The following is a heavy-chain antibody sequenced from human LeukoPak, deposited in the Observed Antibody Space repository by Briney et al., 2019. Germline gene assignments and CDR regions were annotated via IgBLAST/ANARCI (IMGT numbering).Heavy chain of an antibody. CDR3: ARVRDSSGWSEIDY. J-gene: IGHJ4*02. CDR1: AYTFISYG. V-gene: IGHV1-18*04. D-gene: IGHD6-19*01. CDR2: ISAYNGNT. Sequence: ASVKVSCKSSAYTFISYGISWVRQAPGQGLEWMGWISAYNGNTNYAQKLQGRVTMTTDTSTSTAYMELRSLRSDDTAVYYCARVRDSSGWSEIDYWGQGTLVTVSS.